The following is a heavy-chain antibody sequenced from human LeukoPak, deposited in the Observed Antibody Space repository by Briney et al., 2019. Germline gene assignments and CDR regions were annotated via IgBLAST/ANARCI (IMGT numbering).Heavy chain of an antibody. J-gene: IGHJ3*02. Sequence: GGSLRLSCAASGFTFSSYAMHWVRQAPGKGLEWVAVISYDGSNKYYADSVKGRFTISRDNSKNTLYLQMNSLRAEDTAVYYCARDSSGYPWAFDIWGQGTMVTVSS. CDR3: ARDSSGYPWAFDI. CDR1: GFTFSSYA. D-gene: IGHD3-22*01. V-gene: IGHV3-30-3*01. CDR2: ISYDGSNK.